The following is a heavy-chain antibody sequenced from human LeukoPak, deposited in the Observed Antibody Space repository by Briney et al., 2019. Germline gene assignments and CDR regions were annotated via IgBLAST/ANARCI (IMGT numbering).Heavy chain of an antibody. V-gene: IGHV4-34*01. CDR2: INHSGST. J-gene: IGHJ3*02. CDR1: GGSFSGYY. CDR3: ARRSGASDI. D-gene: IGHD1-26*01. Sequence: SETLSLTCAVYGGSFSGYYWSWIRQPPGKGLEWIGEINHSGSTNYNPSLKSRVTISVDTSKNQFSLKLSSVTAADTAVYYCARRSGASDIWGQGTMVTVSS.